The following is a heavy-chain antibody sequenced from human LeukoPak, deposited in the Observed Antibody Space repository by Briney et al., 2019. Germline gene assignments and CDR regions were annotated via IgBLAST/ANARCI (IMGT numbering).Heavy chain of an antibody. CDR2: IRSKAYGGTT. V-gene: IGHV3-49*04. Sequence: PGGSLRLSCTASGFTFGDYAMSWVRQAPGKGLEWVGFIRSKAYGGTTKYAASVKGRFTISRDDSKSIAFLQMNSLKTEDTAVYYCTTDPIVVVPAAINSSPADYWGQGTLVTVSS. CDR1: GFTFGDYA. D-gene: IGHD2-2*01. CDR3: TTDPIVVVPAAINSSPADY. J-gene: IGHJ4*02.